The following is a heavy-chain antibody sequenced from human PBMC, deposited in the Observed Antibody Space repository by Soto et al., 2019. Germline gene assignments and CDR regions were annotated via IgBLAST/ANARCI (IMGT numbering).Heavy chain of an antibody. CDR1: GFTFIKYA. D-gene: IGHD1-1*01. Sequence: TGGSLRLSCAASGFTFIKYAMNWVRQAPGKGLEWVSYISSSSSTIYYADSVKGRFTISRDNAKNSLYLQMNSLRAEDTAVYYCAREERSDAFDIWGQGTMVTVSS. CDR2: ISSSSSTI. CDR3: AREERSDAFDI. J-gene: IGHJ3*02. V-gene: IGHV3-48*01.